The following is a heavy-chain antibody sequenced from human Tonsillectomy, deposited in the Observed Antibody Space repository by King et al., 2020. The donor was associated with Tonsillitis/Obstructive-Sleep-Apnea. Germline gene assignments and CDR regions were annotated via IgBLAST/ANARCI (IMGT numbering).Heavy chain of an antibody. CDR1: GFTFRPAL. CDR2: LESKTDGETT. J-gene: IGHJ1*01. Sequence: PLVPSWGGLVQPGGSLRLSCAASGFTFRPALLPWVRPAPGPGLAWIGRLESKTDGETTESAAPVQGRFTLSRDDSKNTLYLQMDSLKTEDTAVADCTTYKFGTRDKGPLFQHGGQGTLVTVAS. CDR3: TTYKFGTRDKGPLFQH. V-gene: IGHV3-15*04. D-gene: IGHD3-16*01.